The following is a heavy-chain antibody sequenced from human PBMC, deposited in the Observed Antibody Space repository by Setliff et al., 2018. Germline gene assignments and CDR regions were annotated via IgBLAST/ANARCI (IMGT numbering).Heavy chain of an antibody. CDR1: GLTFSGYS. Sequence: PGGSLRLSCVASGLTFSGYSLDWVRQAPGKGLECVSYIGATSGNIYYADSVKGRFTISREDSKNSLYLQMKSLRAEDTAVYYCARGGKTAFDMWGQGTMVTVSS. CDR3: ARGGKTAFDM. D-gene: IGHD1-26*01. J-gene: IGHJ3*02. V-gene: IGHV3-48*01. CDR2: IGATSGNI.